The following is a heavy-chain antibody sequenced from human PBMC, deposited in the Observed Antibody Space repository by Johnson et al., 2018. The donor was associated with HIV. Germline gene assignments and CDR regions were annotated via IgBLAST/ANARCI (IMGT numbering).Heavy chain of an antibody. CDR1: GFTVSRNY. CDR3: ARAPGYSRAFEI. V-gene: IGHV3-66*01. J-gene: IGHJ3*02. Sequence: VQLVESGGGLVQPGGSLRLSCAASGFTVSRNYMSWVRQAPGKGLEWVSVIYSGGSTYLADSVNGRFSISRDNSKNTLYLEINSLRAEDTAVYYCARAPGYSRAFEIWGQGTMVTVSS. CDR2: IYSGGST. D-gene: IGHD5-18*01.